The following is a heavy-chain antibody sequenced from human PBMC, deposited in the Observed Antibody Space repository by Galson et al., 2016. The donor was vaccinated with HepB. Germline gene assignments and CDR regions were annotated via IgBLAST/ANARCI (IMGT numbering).Heavy chain of an antibody. CDR1: GFIFDDYT. J-gene: IGHJ6*03. D-gene: IGHD5-18*01. Sequence: SLRLSCAASGFIFDDYTMHWVRQAPGKGLEWVSVITWDGEKTNYADSVKGRFTISRDNTKNSLYLQMNSLGSEDTALYYCVLGGPAMLTSPYSSYKDVWGKGTTVTVSS. CDR3: VLGGPAMLTSPYSSYKDV. CDR2: ITWDGEKT. V-gene: IGHV3-43*01.